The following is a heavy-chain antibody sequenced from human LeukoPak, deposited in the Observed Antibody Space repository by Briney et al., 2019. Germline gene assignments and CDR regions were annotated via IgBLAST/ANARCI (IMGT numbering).Heavy chain of an antibody. D-gene: IGHD3-22*01. CDR2: ISWNSGSI. V-gene: IGHV3-9*03. J-gene: IGHJ4*02. Sequence: GRSLRLSCAAPGFTFDDYAMHWVRQAPGKGLEWVSSISWNSGSIGYADSVKGRFTISRDNAKNSLYLQMNSLRAEDMALYYCAKADYDSSGYYYFDYWGQGTLVTVSS. CDR1: GFTFDDYA. CDR3: AKADYDSSGYYYFDY.